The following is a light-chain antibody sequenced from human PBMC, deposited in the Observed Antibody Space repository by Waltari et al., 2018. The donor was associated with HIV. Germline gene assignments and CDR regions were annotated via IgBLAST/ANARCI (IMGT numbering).Light chain of an antibody. Sequence: SSALTQAPAVSVALGQPVTIPSQGDSPRCSYARWYQQKPGRAPLLVITGQNNRPSGIPDRFSGASSGNTASLTITGTQADDEADYYCNSRDSSGYSYVFGSGTKVTIL. J-gene: IGLJ1*01. CDR3: NSRDSSGYSYV. CDR2: GQN. V-gene: IGLV3-19*01. CDR1: SPRCSY.